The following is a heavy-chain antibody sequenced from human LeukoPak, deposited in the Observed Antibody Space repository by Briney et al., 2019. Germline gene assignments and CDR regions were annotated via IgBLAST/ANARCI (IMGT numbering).Heavy chain of an antibody. V-gene: IGHV1-69*05. Sequence: SVKVSCKASGGTFTSYAFTWGGRPPGQGLGGMGRIIPIFGTANYAQKFQGRVTITTDESTSTAYMELSSLRSEDTAVYYCARDLRFGSGLDYWGQGTLVTVSS. CDR1: GGTFTSYA. CDR2: IIPIFGTA. J-gene: IGHJ4*02. CDR3: ARDLRFGSGLDY. D-gene: IGHD2-15*01.